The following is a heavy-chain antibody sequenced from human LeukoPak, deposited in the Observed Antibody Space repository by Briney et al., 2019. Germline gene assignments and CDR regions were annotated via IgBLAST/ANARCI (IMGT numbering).Heavy chain of an antibody. Sequence: GRSLRLSCAASGFXFSSYWIHWVRQAPGRGLEWLSRMSGDGSSTSYADSVKGRFTISRDNAKNTLYLQLNSLRTEDTAVYYCASQDRCTGGRCYPLDYWGQGTLVAVSS. V-gene: IGHV3-74*01. CDR1: GFXFSSYW. CDR3: ASQDRCTGGRCYPLDY. D-gene: IGHD2-15*01. CDR2: MSGDGSST. J-gene: IGHJ4*02.